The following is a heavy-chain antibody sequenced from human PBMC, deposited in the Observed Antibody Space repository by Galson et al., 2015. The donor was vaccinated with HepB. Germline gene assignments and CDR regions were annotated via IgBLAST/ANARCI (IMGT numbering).Heavy chain of an antibody. J-gene: IGHJ4*02. CDR2: ISGSGGST. D-gene: IGHD3-16*01. CDR3: AKGHTRWGLGGQIIDY. CDR1: GFTFSSYA. Sequence: SLRLSCAASGFTFSSYAMSWVRQAPGKGLEWVSAISGSGGSTYYADSVKGRFTISRDNSKNTLYLQMNSLRAEDTAVYYCAKGHTRWGLGGQIIDYWGQGTLVTVSS. V-gene: IGHV3-23*01.